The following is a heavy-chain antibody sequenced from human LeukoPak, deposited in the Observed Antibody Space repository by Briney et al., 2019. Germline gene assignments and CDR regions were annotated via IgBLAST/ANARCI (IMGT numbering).Heavy chain of an antibody. CDR3: ARDLGITMVRGVFDY. V-gene: IGHV1-18*01. Sequence: ASVKVSCKASGYTFTSYDISWVRQAPGQGLEWMGWISAYNGNTNYAQKLQGRVTMTTDTSTSTAYMELRSLRSDDTAVYYCARDLGITMVRGVFDYWGQGTLVTVSS. CDR1: GYTFTSYD. D-gene: IGHD3-10*01. CDR2: ISAYNGNT. J-gene: IGHJ4*02.